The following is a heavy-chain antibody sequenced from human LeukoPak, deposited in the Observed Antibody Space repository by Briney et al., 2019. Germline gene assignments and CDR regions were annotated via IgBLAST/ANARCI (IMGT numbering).Heavy chain of an antibody. V-gene: IGHV3-11*01. D-gene: IGHD5-18*01. CDR3: TRDTWIQLYLPDQ. CDR1: GFSFSDHY. Sequence: GGSLRLSCAASGFSFSDHYMSWIRQAPGKGLEWISCISSSGGTINYADSVRGRFTISRDNAKNSLYLQMNSLRAEDTAVYYCTRDTWIQLYLPDQWGQGTLVTVSS. J-gene: IGHJ4*02. CDR2: ISSSGGTI.